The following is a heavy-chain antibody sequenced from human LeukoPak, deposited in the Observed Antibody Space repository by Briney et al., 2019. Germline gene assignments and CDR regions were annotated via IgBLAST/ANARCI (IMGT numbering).Heavy chain of an antibody. J-gene: IGHJ4*02. D-gene: IGHD5-18*01. Sequence: PGGSLRLSCAASGFTFSSYWMSWVRQAPGKGLEWVANIKQDGSEKYYVDSVKGRFTISRHNAKDSLYLQMNSLRAEDTAVYYCARVGEVDTADYWGQGTLVTVSS. CDR2: IKQDGSEK. V-gene: IGHV3-7*01. CDR1: GFTFSSYW. CDR3: ARVGEVDTADY.